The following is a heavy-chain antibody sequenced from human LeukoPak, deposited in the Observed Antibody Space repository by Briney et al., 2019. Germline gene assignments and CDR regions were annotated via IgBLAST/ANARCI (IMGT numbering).Heavy chain of an antibody. V-gene: IGHV4-59*01. J-gene: IGHJ4*02. D-gene: IGHD5-24*01. CDR3: ATSRDAYNRFDF. CDR2: ISYSGST. Sequence: PSETLSLTCTVSGASISSYYWSWIRQPPGKGLEWIGYISYSGSTNYNPSLKSRVTISVDTSRNELSLRLNSVTAADTAVYFCATSRDAYNRFDFWGQGTLVTVSS. CDR1: GASISSYY.